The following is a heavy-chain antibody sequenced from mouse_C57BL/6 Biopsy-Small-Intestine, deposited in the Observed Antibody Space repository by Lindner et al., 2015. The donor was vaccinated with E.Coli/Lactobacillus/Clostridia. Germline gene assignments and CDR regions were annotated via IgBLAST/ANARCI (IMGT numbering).Heavy chain of an antibody. CDR1: GYSFTGFY. V-gene: IGHV1-42*01. D-gene: IGHD2-13*01. J-gene: IGHJ2*01. Sequence: VQLQESGPELVKPGASVKISCTASGYSFTGFYMNWVKQSPEKSLEWIGEIYPSTDDTTYNQKFKAKATLTVDKSSSTAYMQLMSLTSEDSAVYYCTRRATTGFRDYWGQGTTLTVSS. CDR2: IYPSTDDT. CDR3: TRRATTGFRDY.